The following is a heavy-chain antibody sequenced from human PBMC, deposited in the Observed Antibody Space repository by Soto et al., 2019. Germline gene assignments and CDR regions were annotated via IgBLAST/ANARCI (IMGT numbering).Heavy chain of an antibody. Sequence: QVQLQESGPGLVKPSGTLSLTCAVSGGSISSSNWWSWVRQPPGKGLEWIGEIYHSGSTNYNPSPKVRVTISVDKSQNQFSRKLSSVTAADTAVYYCARVDTDSRWFAPWGQGTLVTVSS. J-gene: IGHJ5*02. V-gene: IGHV4-4*02. D-gene: IGHD2-21*02. CDR2: IYHSGST. CDR3: ARVDTDSRWFAP. CDR1: GGSISSSNW.